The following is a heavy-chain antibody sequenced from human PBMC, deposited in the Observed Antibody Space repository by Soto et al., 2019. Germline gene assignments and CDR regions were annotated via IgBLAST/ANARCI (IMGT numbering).Heavy chain of an antibody. CDR1: GGTFSSYA. CDR3: GRLGEGVCTILPFDP. Sequence: QVQLVQSGAEVKKPGSSVKVSCKASGGTFSSYAISWVRQAPGQGLEWMGGIIPIFGTANYAQKFQGGVTSTAEESTSTAYMGRSSLRSVDTAVYYLGRLGEGVCTILPFDPWGQGPMVTVPS. J-gene: IGHJ5*02. CDR2: IIPIFGTA. V-gene: IGHV1-69*12. D-gene: IGHD3-3*01.